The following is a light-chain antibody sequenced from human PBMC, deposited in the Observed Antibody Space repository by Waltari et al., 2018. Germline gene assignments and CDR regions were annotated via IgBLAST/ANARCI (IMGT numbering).Light chain of an antibody. CDR3: QKYGTLPAT. CDR1: QSISKY. J-gene: IGKJ1*01. V-gene: IGKV3-20*01. CDR2: DAA. Sequence: EIMLTQSPGTLSLSPGERATLSCRASQSISKYLAWYQQKPGQAPRLLIYDAASRATGIPDRFSGSGSGTDFSLTISRLEPEDSAVYYCQKYGTLPATFGQGTKVETK.